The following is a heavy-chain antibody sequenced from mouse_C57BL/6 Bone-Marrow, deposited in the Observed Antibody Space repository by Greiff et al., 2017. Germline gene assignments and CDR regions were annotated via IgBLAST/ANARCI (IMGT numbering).Heavy chain of an antibody. Sequence: EVQVVASGGGLVQPGGSLKLSCAASGFTFSDYGMAWARQAPRRGPEWVAFISNLAYSIYYADPVTGRFTISRYNAKNTLYLEMSSLRSEDTAMYYCARRGLHWYFDVWGTGTTVTVSS. V-gene: IGHV5-15*01. D-gene: IGHD2-2*01. J-gene: IGHJ1*03. CDR1: GFTFSDYG. CDR3: ARRGLHWYFDV. CDR2: ISNLAYSI.